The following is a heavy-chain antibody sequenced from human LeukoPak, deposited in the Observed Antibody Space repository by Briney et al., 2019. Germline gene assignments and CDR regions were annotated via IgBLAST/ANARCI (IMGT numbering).Heavy chain of an antibody. CDR1: GYTFSGHY. V-gene: IGHV1-2*02. CDR2: INPNSGGT. Sequence: ASVKVSCKASGYTFSGHYMHWVRQAPGQGLEWMGWINPNSGGTNYAQKFQGRVTMTRDTSISTAYMELSRLRSDDTAVYYCATDSSRYSSSWYGNWFDPWGRGTLVTVSS. J-gene: IGHJ5*02. CDR3: ATDSSRYSSSWYGNWFDP. D-gene: IGHD6-13*01.